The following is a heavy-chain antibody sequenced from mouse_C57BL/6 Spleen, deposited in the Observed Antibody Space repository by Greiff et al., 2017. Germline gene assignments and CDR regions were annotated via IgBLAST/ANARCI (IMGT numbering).Heavy chain of an antibody. CDR2: IYPGSGNT. Sequence: VKLQESGAELVRPGASVKLSCKASGYTFTDYYINWVKQRPGQGLEWIARIYPGSGNTYYNEKFKGKATLTAEKSSSTAYMQLSSLTSEDSAVYFCAKDGYYLNFDYWGQGTTLTVSS. V-gene: IGHV1-76*01. J-gene: IGHJ2*01. CDR3: AKDGYYLNFDY. D-gene: IGHD2-3*01. CDR1: GYTFTDYY.